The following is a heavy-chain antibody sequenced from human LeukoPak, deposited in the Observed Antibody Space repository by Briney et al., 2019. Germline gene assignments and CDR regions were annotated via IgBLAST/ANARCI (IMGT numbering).Heavy chain of an antibody. Sequence: GESLKISCKGSGYSLTSYWISWVRQMPGKGLEWMGRIDPSDSYTNYSPSFQGHVTISADKSISTAYLQWSSLKASDTAMYYCARHGLLWFGERGDWFDPWGQGTLVTVSS. V-gene: IGHV5-10-1*01. D-gene: IGHD3-10*01. CDR1: GYSLTSYW. CDR2: IDPSDSYT. J-gene: IGHJ5*02. CDR3: ARHGLLWFGERGDWFDP.